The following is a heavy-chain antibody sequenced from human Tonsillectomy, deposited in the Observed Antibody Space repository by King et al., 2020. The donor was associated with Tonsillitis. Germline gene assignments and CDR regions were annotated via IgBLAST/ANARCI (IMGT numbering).Heavy chain of an antibody. D-gene: IGHD3-10*01. Sequence: VQLQQWGAGLLKPSETLSLTCAVYGGSFSGYYWSWIRQPPGKGLEWIGEINHSGSTNYNPSLKSRVTISVDTSKNQFSLKLSSVTAADTAVYYCARGGRLCDYYGSGSYYWFDPWGQGTLVTVSS. J-gene: IGHJ5*02. CDR1: GGSFSGYY. V-gene: IGHV4-34*01. CDR3: ARGGRLCDYYGSGSYYWFDP. CDR2: INHSGST.